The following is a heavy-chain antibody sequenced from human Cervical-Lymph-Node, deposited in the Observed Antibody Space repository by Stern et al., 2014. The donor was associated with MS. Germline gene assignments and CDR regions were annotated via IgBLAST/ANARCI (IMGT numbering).Heavy chain of an antibody. CDR3: ARERKVERSARLLVSFDV. J-gene: IGHJ3*01. D-gene: IGHD1-1*01. Sequence: QVQLQQWGAGLLRPSETLSLTCAVHGASFSDNYWSWIRQTPGKGLEWIGDIHSSGDSHYNQSHMRRPTLAVDPSRNQFSLKLISLTAADTAMYYCARERKVERSARLLVSFDVWGQGTLVTVSS. CDR2: IHSSGDS. CDR1: GASFSDNY. V-gene: IGHV4-34*01.